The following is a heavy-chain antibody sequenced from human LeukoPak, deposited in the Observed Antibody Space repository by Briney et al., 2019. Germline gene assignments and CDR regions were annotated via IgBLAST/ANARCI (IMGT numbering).Heavy chain of an antibody. Sequence: GGSLRLSCAASGFTFSSCAMSWVRQAPGKGLEWVSAISGSGGRPYYADSVKGRFTISRDNSKNTLYLQMNSLRAEDTAVYYCARHPEPGYCSSTSCHESYSDYWGQGTLVTVSS. CDR2: ISGSGGRP. J-gene: IGHJ4*02. CDR1: GFTFSSCA. CDR3: ARHPEPGYCSSTSCHESYSDY. V-gene: IGHV3-23*01. D-gene: IGHD2-2*01.